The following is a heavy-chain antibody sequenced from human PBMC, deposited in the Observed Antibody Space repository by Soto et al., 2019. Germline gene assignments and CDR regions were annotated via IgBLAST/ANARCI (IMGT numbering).Heavy chain of an antibody. CDR2: ISWHSGTI. CDR3: AKDASGWPSPPLDY. D-gene: IGHD6-19*01. CDR1: GFTFDDYA. Sequence: EVQLVESGGGLVQPGRSLRLSCAASGFTFDDYAMHWVRQAPGKGLEWVSGISWHSGTIDYADSVKGRFTISRDNAKNSLYLQMNSLRAEDTALYYCAKDASGWPSPPLDYWGQGTLVTXSS. J-gene: IGHJ4*02. V-gene: IGHV3-9*01.